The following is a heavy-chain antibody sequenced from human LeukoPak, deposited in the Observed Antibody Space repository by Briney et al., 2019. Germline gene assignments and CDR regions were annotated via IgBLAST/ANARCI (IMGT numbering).Heavy chain of an antibody. D-gene: IGHD1-26*01. V-gene: IGHV3-30*02. CDR1: GFTFSSYG. CDR2: IRYDATGQ. Sequence: PGGSLRLSCAASGFTFSSYGLHWVRQAPGKGLEWVAFIRYDATGQYYADSVTGRFTISRDNSKSMLYLQMNSLRPEDTAMYYYAKIGPIVGDVVYFWGQGTLVTVSS. J-gene: IGHJ4*02. CDR3: AKIGPIVGDVVYF.